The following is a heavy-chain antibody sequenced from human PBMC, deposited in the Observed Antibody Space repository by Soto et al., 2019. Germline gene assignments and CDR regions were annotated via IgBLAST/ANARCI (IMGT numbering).Heavy chain of an antibody. Sequence: ESGGDLVQPGGSLRLSCAASGFSLTSHAMSWVRQAPGMGLEWVSAISCSGDSTYYGASVKGRFIVSRDNSKNIVYLQMKKLTVEDTAVYYCARDTPRHDFWSGYSDSWGQGTLVAVSS. CDR2: ISCSGDST. J-gene: IGHJ4*02. D-gene: IGHD3-3*01. CDR3: ARDTPRHDFWSGYSDS. V-gene: IGHV3-23*01. CDR1: GFSLTSHA.